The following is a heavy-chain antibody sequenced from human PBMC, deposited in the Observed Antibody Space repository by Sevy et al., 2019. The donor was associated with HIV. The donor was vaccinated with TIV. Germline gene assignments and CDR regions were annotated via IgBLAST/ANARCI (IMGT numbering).Heavy chain of an antibody. CDR2: ISSSSSYI. Sequence: GGPLRLSCAASGFTFSSYSMNWVRQAPGKGLEWVSSISSSSSYIYYADSVKGRFTISRDNAKNSLYLQMNSLRAEDTAVYYCARDPHSSSWPYYFDYWGQGTLVTVSS. J-gene: IGHJ4*02. CDR1: GFTFSSYS. V-gene: IGHV3-21*01. D-gene: IGHD6-13*01. CDR3: ARDPHSSSWPYYFDY.